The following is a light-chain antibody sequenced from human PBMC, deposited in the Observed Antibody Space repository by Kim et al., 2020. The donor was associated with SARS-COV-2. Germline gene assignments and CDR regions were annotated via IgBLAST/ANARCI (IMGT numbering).Light chain of an antibody. Sequence: GQRVTISCSGSSSNLGTNSVHWYPQFPGTAPEVLIYKNNQRPSGVPDRFSGSKSGTSASLAISGLQSEDEGDYYCAGWDDSLNAEVFGGGTKVTVL. CDR3: AGWDDSLNAEV. CDR1: SSNLGTNS. V-gene: IGLV1-44*01. CDR2: KNN. J-gene: IGLJ3*02.